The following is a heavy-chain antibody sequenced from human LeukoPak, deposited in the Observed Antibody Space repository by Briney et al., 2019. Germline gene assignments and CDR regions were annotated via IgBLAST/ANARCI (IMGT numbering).Heavy chain of an antibody. D-gene: IGHD4-23*01. CDR3: ASGGNSVFDY. V-gene: IGHV3-53*01. J-gene: IGHJ4*02. CDR2: IYSGGST. CDR1: GFTFSSNY. Sequence: GGSLRLPCAVSGFTFSSNYMTWVRQAPGKGLEWVSVIYSGGSTYYADSVKGQFTISRDNSKNTLYLQMNSLRAEDTAVYYCASGGNSVFDYWGQGTLVTVSS.